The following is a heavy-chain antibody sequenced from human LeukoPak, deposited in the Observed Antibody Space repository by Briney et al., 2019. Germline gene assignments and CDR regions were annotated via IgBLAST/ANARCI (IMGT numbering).Heavy chain of an antibody. CDR2: ISSSSSYI. CDR3: ARVFVDGNYSYGGNNWFDP. V-gene: IGHV3-21*04. CDR1: GFTFSSYS. D-gene: IGHD5-18*01. J-gene: IGHJ5*02. Sequence: PGGSLRLSCAASGFTFSSYSMNWVRQAPGKGLEWVSSISSSSSYIYYADSVKGRFTISRDNAKNSLYLQMNSLRAEDTAVYYCARVFVDGNYSYGGNNWFDPWGQGTLVTVSS.